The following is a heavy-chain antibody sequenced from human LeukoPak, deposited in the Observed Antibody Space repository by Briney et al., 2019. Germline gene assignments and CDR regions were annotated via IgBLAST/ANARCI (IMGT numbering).Heavy chain of an antibody. CDR3: ALDSSGWSDDSFDI. CDR2: IYYTGST. V-gene: IGHV4-59*01. Sequence: SETLSLTCTVSGGSMSTYYWTWIRQPPGKGLEWIGFIYYTGSTNYNPSLKSRVTISVDTSKNQFSLNLKSVTAADTAVYYCALDSSGWSDDSFDIWGHGTMVTVSS. J-gene: IGHJ3*02. CDR1: GGSMSTYY. D-gene: IGHD6-13*01.